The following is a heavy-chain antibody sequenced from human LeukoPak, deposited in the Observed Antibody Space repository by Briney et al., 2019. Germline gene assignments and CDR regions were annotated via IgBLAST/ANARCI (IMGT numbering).Heavy chain of an antibody. D-gene: IGHD5/OR15-5a*01. CDR2: IKEDGGKK. V-gene: IGHV3-7*01. Sequence: GGSLSLSCAASGFTFSEYWMSWVRQAPGNGLEGVSNIKEDGGKKYYVDSMKGRFTNSTDNAKTSLYLQMNSLRAEDTAVYYCATTRVSGYYYYYYGMAVWGQGTTVTVSS. CDR3: ATTRVSGYYYYYYGMAV. CDR1: GFTFSEYW. J-gene: IGHJ6*02.